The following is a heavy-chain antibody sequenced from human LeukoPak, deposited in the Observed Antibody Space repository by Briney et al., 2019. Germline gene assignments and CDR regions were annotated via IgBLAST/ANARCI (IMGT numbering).Heavy chain of an antibody. CDR2: IYSGGST. J-gene: IGHJ5*02. CDR3: ARGYYYGSGSYSGWFDP. V-gene: IGHV3-66*01. Sequence: GGSLRLSCAASGFTFSRYAMSWVRQAPGKGLEWVSVIYSGGSTYYADSVKGRFTISRDNSKNTLYLQMNSLRAEDTAVYYCARGYYYGSGSYSGWFDPWGQGTLVTVSS. CDR1: GFTFSRYA. D-gene: IGHD3-10*01.